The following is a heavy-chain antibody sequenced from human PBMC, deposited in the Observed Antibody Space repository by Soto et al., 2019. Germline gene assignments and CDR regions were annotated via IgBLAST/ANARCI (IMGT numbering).Heavy chain of an antibody. D-gene: IGHD2-2*02. CDR2: ISGSGGST. CDR3: AKAKSALNCSSTSCYTDYYYYGMDV. J-gene: IGHJ6*02. CDR1: GFTFSSYA. V-gene: IGHV3-23*01. Sequence: PGGSLRLSCAASGFTFSSYAMSWVRQAPGKGLEWVSAISGSGGSTYYADSVKGRFTISRDNSKNTLYLQMNSLRAEDTAVYYCAKAKSALNCSSTSCYTDYYYYGMDVWGQGTTVTVSS.